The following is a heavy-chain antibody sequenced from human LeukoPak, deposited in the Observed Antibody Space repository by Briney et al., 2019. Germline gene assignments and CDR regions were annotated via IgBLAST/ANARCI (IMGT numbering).Heavy chain of an antibody. CDR2: IIPIPGMA. J-gene: IGHJ4*02. D-gene: IGHD3-10*01. Sequence: SVKVSCKASGGTFSFYAINWVRQAPGQGLEWMGRIIPIPGMANYAQKFQGRVTITADSSTSTAYKEVSSLRSEDTAVYYCARAVVVARGLMAYFDYWGQGTLVTVSS. CDR1: GGTFSFYA. V-gene: IGHV1-69*04. CDR3: ARAVVVARGLMAYFDY.